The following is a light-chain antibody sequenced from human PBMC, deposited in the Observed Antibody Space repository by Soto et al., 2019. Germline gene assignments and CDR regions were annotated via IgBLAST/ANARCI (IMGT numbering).Light chain of an antibody. CDR3: AAWDDSLNGGV. V-gene: IGLV1-44*01. CDR2: KNN. CDR1: SSNIGSNT. J-gene: IGLJ2*01. Sequence: QSVLTQPPSASGTPGQRVTVSCSGSSSNIGSNTVNWYQPLPGTAPKLLIYKNNQRPSGVPDRFSGSKSGTSASLAISGLQSEDDADYYCAAWDDSLNGGVFGGGTKVTVL.